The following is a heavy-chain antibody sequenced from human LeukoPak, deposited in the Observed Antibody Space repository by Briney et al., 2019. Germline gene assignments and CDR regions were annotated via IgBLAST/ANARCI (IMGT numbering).Heavy chain of an antibody. J-gene: IGHJ3*02. V-gene: IGHV4-59*08. D-gene: IGHD3-22*01. CDR2: IYYSGST. CDR3: ARRASSGYYYAHAFDI. Sequence: SETLSLTCTVSGGSISSYYWSWIRQPPGKGLEWIGYIYYSGSTNYNPSLKSRVTISVDTSKNQFSLKLSSVTAADTAVYYCARRASSGYYYAHAFDIWGQGTMATVSS. CDR1: GGSISSYY.